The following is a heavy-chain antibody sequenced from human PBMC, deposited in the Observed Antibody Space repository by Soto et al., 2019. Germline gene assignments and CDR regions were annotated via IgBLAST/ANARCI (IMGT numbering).Heavy chain of an antibody. V-gene: IGHV4-34*01. D-gene: IGHD2-21*02. CDR3: ARADRTLVTSYSLDV. Sequence: PSETMSLTCAVYGGSFSGYYWTWIRQPPGKGLEWIGEINHSGTINFNPSLKSRLTISLDTSKKHFSLKLSSVTDAETAAYYCARADRTLVTSYSLDVWGQGTTVTVSS. J-gene: IGHJ6*02. CDR2: INHSGTI. CDR1: GGSFSGYY.